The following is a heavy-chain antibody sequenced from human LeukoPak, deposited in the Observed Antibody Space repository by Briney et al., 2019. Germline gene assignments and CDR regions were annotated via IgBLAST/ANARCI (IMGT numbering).Heavy chain of an antibody. J-gene: IGHJ2*01. CDR3: AKDYKRRGSGGGYFDL. Sequence: GGSLRLSCAASGFTFSSYEMNWVRQAPGKGLEWVSGISWNSGSIGYADSVKGRFTISRDNAKNSLYLQMNSLRAEDMALYYCAKDYKRRGSGGGYFDLWGRGTLVTVSS. V-gene: IGHV3-9*03. CDR2: ISWNSGSI. CDR1: GFTFSSYE. D-gene: IGHD6-19*01.